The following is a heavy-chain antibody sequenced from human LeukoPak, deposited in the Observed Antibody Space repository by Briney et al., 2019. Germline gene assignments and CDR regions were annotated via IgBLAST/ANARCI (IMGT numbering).Heavy chain of an antibody. V-gene: IGHV3-23*01. D-gene: IGHD3-22*01. CDR2: ISGSGDST. Sequence: GGSLRLSCAASGFTFSDYAMSWVRQAPGKGLEWVSHISGSGDSTYYADSVKGRFTISRDNSKNALYLQMNSLRAEDTAVYYCAKDLRTSYDSRGYYSPFAYWGQGTLVTVSS. CDR3: AKDLRTSYDSRGYYSPFAY. J-gene: IGHJ4*02. CDR1: GFTFSDYA.